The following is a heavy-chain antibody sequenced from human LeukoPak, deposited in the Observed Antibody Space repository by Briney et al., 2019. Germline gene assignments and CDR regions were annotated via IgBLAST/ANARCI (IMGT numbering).Heavy chain of an antibody. J-gene: IGHJ4*02. CDR1: GFTFSDYY. D-gene: IGHD6-13*01. CDR3: ARSLEAGYSSSWYWGY. CDR2: ISSGSSTI. Sequence: GGSLRLSCAASGFTFSDYYMSWIRQAPGKGLEWVSYISSGSSTIFYADSVKGRFTVSRDNGKRSVYLHMSSLRAEDTAMYYCARSLEAGYSSSWYWGYWGQGTLVTVSS. V-gene: IGHV3-11*04.